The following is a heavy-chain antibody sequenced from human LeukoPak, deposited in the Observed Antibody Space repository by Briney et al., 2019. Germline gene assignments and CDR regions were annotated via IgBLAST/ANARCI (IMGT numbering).Heavy chain of an antibody. Sequence: GGSLRLSCAASGFTFSNYGMHWVRQAPGKGLEWVAFIRYDGSNKYHADSVKGRFTISRDNSRNTLYLQMNSLRAEDTAVYYCAKDLPLDGSGGKNWFVPWGQGTLVTVSS. CDR2: IRYDGSNK. V-gene: IGHV3-30*02. J-gene: IGHJ5*02. CDR1: GFTFSNYG. CDR3: AKDLPLDGSGGKNWFVP. D-gene: IGHD3-10*01.